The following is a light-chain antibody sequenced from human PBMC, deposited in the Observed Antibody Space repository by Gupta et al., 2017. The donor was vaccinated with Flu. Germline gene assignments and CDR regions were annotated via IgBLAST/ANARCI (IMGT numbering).Light chain of an antibody. Sequence: LSLTTREKATLTGWASQNVESSLAWYKQRPGQAPRLLIYEASNRDAGIPDRFSGSGYGTDFTLTISSREPEDFALYYCQQQSRWPPWTFGQGTKVEIK. J-gene: IGKJ1*01. CDR3: QQQSRWPPWT. CDR1: QNVESS. V-gene: IGKV3-11*01. CDR2: EAS.